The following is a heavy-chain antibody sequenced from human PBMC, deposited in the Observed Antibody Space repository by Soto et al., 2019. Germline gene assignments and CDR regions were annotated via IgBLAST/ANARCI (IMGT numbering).Heavy chain of an antibody. CDR2: ISYDGSSK. Sequence: QVQLVESGGGVVQPGRSLRLSCASSGFTFSEYAMHWVRQAPGKGLEWVAVISYDGSSKYYRDSVKGRFTISRDNSKNTLFLQMDSLRDEDTAVYYCARDLRTQYFFDYWGLGTQVTVSS. CDR3: ARDLRTQYFFDY. J-gene: IGHJ4*02. CDR1: GFTFSEYA. V-gene: IGHV3-30-3*01. D-gene: IGHD3-9*01.